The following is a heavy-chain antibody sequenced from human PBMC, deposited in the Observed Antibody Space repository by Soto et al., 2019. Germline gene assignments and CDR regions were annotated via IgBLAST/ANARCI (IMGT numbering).Heavy chain of an antibody. CDR1: GGAVTSSSHY. Sequence: SETLSLTCTVSGGAVTSSSHYWSWIRQPPGKGLEYIGYIYYSGSTNYNPSLKSRVTISLDTSKSKFFLKLDSVTAADTAVYYCARLSRSVNYWGQGALVTVSS. CDR3: ARLSRSVNY. J-gene: IGHJ4*02. D-gene: IGHD3-16*02. V-gene: IGHV4-61*01. CDR2: IYYSGST.